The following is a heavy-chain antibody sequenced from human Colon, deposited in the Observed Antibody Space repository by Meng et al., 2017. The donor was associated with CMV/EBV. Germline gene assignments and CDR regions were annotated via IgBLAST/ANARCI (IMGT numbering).Heavy chain of an antibody. CDR2: INHSGST. CDR1: GGSFSGYY. Sequence: GSLRLSCAVYGGSFSGYYWSWIRQPPGKGLEWIGEINHSGSTNYNPSLKSRVTISVDTSKNQFSLKLSSVTAADTAVYGCVRGHVNYFDYWGQGTLVTVSS. V-gene: IGHV4-34*01. J-gene: IGHJ4*02. CDR3: VRGHVNYFDY.